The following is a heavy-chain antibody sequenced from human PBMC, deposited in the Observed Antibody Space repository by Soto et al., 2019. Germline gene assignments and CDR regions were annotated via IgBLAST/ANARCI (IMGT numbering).Heavy chain of an antibody. J-gene: IGHJ4*02. V-gene: IGHV3-30-3*01. D-gene: IGHD7-27*01. CDR2: ISYDGTNK. Sequence: ESVGGVVQPGRSLRLSCAASGFSFSISPMHWVRQAPGKGPEWVALISYDGTNKFDADSVKGRFTISRDNSKSTLYLQVDSLRPEDAAVYYCARDPKTSGGQHWAFNYFDSWGQGTLVTVSS. CDR1: GFSFSISP. CDR3: ARDPKTSGGQHWAFNYFDS.